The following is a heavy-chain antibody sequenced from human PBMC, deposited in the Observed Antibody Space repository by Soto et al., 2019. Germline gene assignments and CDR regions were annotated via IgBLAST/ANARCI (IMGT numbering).Heavy chain of an antibody. CDR1: GGTFRSNA. Sequence: GASVKPSCKACGGTFRSNAISWVRQAPGQGLEWMGGIIPIFGTANYAQKFQGRVTITADESTSTAYMELSSLRSEDTAVYYCARDLVAAAGEDVWGQGTTVTSP. D-gene: IGHD6-13*01. V-gene: IGHV1-69*13. CDR2: IIPIFGTA. CDR3: ARDLVAAAGEDV. J-gene: IGHJ6*02.